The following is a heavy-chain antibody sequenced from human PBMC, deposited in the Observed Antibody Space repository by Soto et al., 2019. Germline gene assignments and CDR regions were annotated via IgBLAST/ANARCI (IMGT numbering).Heavy chain of an antibody. J-gene: IGHJ4*02. CDR3: ARVYGGYYFDY. D-gene: IGHD3-16*01. V-gene: IGHV1-18*01. CDR1: GYTFTSYA. CDR2: ISAYNGNT. Sequence: QVQVVQSGAEVTKPGASVKVSCTASGYTFTSYAISWVRQAPGQGLEWMGRISAYNGNTNYAQRLQGRVTMTTETSTRTGYMELRSLRSDDTAVYYCARVYGGYYFDYWGQGSLVTVFS.